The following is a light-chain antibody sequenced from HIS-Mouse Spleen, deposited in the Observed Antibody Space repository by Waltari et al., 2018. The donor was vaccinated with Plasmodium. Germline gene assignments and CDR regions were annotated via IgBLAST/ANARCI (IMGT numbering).Light chain of an antibody. CDR1: TREVGVFNL. V-gene: IGLV2-23*01. CDR2: EGS. CDR3: CSYAGSSTYV. Sequence: QSALPHPPSVSGSPGQSITISCTGPTREVGVFNLFSCYKQHPGKAPKLMIYEGSKRPSGVSNRFSGSKSGNTASLTISGLQAEDEADYYCCSYAGSSTYVFGTGTKVTVL. J-gene: IGLJ1*01.